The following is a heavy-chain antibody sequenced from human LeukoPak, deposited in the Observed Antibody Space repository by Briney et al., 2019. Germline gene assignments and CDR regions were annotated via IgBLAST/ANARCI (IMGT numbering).Heavy chain of an antibody. CDR3: ARAGPPGHNGFDP. CDR2: INPNRGNT. V-gene: IGHV1-8*01. J-gene: IGHJ5*02. Sequence: ASVKVSCQASGYTFTSYVINWVRQATGKGLAWMGWINPNRGNTSNAQKFQGRVTMTRNTSISTAYMELSSERSEDTAVYCSARAGPPGHNGFDPWGQGTLVTVSS. D-gene: IGHD2-8*02. CDR1: GYTFTSYV.